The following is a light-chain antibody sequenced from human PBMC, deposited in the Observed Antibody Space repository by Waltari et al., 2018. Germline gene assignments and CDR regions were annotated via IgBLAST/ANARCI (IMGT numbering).Light chain of an antibody. V-gene: IGKV3-11*01. CDR2: DAA. Sequence: EIVLTQSPATLSLSPGERATLSCSSSQSVSSDLAWFLQKPGQAPRLLIYDAADRATGIPARFSGSGSGTDFTLTISSLEPEDFAVYYCQQRSNWPFTFGGGTKVEIK. J-gene: IGKJ4*01. CDR3: QQRSNWPFT. CDR1: QSVSSD.